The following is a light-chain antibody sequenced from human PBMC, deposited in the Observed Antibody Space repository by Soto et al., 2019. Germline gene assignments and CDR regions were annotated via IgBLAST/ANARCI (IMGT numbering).Light chain of an antibody. J-gene: IGLJ2*01. CDR1: SSNIGAGYD. CDR3: QSYDSSLSKV. Sequence: QSVLTQPPSVSGAPGQRDTISCTGSSSNIGAGYDVHWYQQLPGTAPKLLIYGNSNRPSGVPDRFSGSKSGTSASLAITGLHAEDEADYYCQSYDSSLSKVFGGGTKLTVL. V-gene: IGLV1-40*01. CDR2: GNS.